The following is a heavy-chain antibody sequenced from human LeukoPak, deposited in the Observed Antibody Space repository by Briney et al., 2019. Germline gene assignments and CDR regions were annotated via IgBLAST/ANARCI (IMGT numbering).Heavy chain of an antibody. CDR3: ARDQEGFDY. Sequence: SVKVSCKASGGTFSRFTISWVRQAPGQGFEWMGGITPIFGTANFAQRFQGRVSITADESTSTAFMELSSLRSEDTAVYYCARDQEGFDYWGQGTLVTVSS. CDR2: ITPIFGTA. V-gene: IGHV1-69*13. CDR1: GGTFSRFT. J-gene: IGHJ4*02.